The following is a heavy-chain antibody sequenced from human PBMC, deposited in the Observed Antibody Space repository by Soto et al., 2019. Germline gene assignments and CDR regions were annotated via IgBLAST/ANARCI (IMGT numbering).Heavy chain of an antibody. CDR1: GGTFSSYA. J-gene: IGHJ6*02. D-gene: IGHD1-1*01. CDR2: IIPIFGTA. Sequence: ASVKVSCKASGGTFSSYAISWVRQAPGQGLEWMGGIIPIFGTANYAQKFQGRVTITADESTSIAYMELSSLRSEDTAVYYCARLNDYYYYAMDVWGQGTTVTV. CDR3: ARLNDYYYYAMDV. V-gene: IGHV1-69*13.